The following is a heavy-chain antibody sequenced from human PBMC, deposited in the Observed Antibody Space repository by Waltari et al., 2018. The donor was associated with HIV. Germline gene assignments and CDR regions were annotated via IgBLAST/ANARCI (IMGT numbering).Heavy chain of an antibody. Sequence: EVQLLESGGGLVQPGGSLRLSCAASGFTFSNTAINGVRQAPGKGLEWVSAISGRGGSTHYADSVKGRFSISRDNSKNTLYLQMNSLRPEDTAIYYCAKGGRAVAGNWFDPWGQGTLVTVSS. J-gene: IGHJ5*02. CDR1: GFTFSNTA. D-gene: IGHD6-19*01. CDR2: ISGRGGST. V-gene: IGHV3-23*01. CDR3: AKGGRAVAGNWFDP.